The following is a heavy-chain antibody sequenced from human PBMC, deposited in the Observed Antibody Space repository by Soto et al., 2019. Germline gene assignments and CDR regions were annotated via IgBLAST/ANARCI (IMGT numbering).Heavy chain of an antibody. CDR1: GYTLTGLS. D-gene: IGHD3-3*01. V-gene: IGHV1-24*01. J-gene: IGHJ6*02. CDR2: FDPEDGET. Sequence: ASVKVSCKVSGYTLTGLSMHWVRQAPGKGLEWMGGFDPEDGETIYAQKFQGRVTMTEDTSTDTAYMELSSLRSEDTAVYYCATDPEYYDFWSGLNMGMDVWGQGTTVTVS. CDR3: ATDPEYYDFWSGLNMGMDV.